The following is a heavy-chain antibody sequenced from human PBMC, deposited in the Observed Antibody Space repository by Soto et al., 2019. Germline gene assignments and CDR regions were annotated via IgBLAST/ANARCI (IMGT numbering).Heavy chain of an antibody. CDR1: GGSISSYY. V-gene: IGHV4-59*01. CDR3: ARAGFGSDFWSGSYAPEPHFDY. J-gene: IGHJ4*02. Sequence: SETLSLTCTVSGGSISSYYWSWIRQPPGKGLEWIGYIYYSGSTNYNPSLKSRVTISVDTSKNQFSLKLSSVTAADTAVYYCARAGFGSDFWSGSYAPEPHFDYWGQGTLVTVAS. D-gene: IGHD3-3*01. CDR2: IYYSGST.